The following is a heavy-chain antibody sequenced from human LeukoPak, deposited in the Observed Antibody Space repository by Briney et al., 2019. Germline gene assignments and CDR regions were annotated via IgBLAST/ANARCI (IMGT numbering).Heavy chain of an antibody. CDR3: ATERVRGSSHFDL. D-gene: IGHD6-6*01. CDR1: GFTFSSYE. Sequence: PGGSLRLSCAASGFTFSSYEMNWVRQAPGKGLEWVSYISSSGSTIYYADSVKGRFTISRDNAKNSLYLQMNSLRAEDTAVYYCATERVRGSSHFDLWGRGTLVTVSS. V-gene: IGHV3-48*03. J-gene: IGHJ2*01. CDR2: ISSSGSTI.